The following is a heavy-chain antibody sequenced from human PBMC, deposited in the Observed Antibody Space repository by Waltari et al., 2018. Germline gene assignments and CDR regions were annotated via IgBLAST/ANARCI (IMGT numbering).Heavy chain of an antibody. CDR3: ARDTAAALDS. CDR2: TKNKANSHIT. Sequence: EVQLVESGGGLVQPGGSLRLSCVASGFPFSDHYMDWVRQAPGKGLEWVSRTKNKANSHITDYAASVKGRFIGSRDDSKNSLYLQMNNLKTEDTAEYYCARDTAAALDSWGQGTLVTVSS. CDR1: GFPFSDHY. J-gene: IGHJ4*02. V-gene: IGHV3-72*01. D-gene: IGHD2-2*01.